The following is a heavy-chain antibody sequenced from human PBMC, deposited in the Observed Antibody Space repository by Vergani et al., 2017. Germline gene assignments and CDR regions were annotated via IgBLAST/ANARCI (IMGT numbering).Heavy chain of an antibody. Sequence: QVQLVESGGGVVQPGRSLRLSCAASGFTFSSYGMHWVRQAPGKGLEWVAVIWDDGSNKYYADSVKGRFPISRDNSKNTLYLQMNSLRAEDTAVYYCARDRYHYYGSGSPGWFDPWGQGTLVTVSS. V-gene: IGHV3-33*01. CDR3: ARDRYHYYGSGSPGWFDP. D-gene: IGHD3-10*01. CDR1: GFTFSSYG. J-gene: IGHJ5*02. CDR2: IWDDGSNK.